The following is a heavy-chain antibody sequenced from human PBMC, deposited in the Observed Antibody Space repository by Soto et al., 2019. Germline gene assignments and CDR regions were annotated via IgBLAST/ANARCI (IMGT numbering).Heavy chain of an antibody. Sequence: GGSLRLSCAASGFSFSTYGMHWVRQAPGKGLECVAVIWFDGSNKQYADSVKGRFTISRDNSKNTLYLQMNSLIVEDTAAYYCARDNSDSGGYYYFDYWGQGTLVTVSS. D-gene: IGHD3-22*01. CDR1: GFSFSTYG. CDR2: IWFDGSNK. CDR3: ARDNSDSGGYYYFDY. V-gene: IGHV3-33*01. J-gene: IGHJ4*02.